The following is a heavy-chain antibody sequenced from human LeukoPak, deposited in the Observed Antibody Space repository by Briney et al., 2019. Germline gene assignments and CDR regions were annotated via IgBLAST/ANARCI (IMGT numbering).Heavy chain of an antibody. CDR3: ARAGSSSSHYNDY. D-gene: IGHD6-6*01. Sequence: ASVKVSCKASGYTFTSYAIHWVRQAPGQRLEWMGWISAGNGNTKYSQNFQGRVTFISNTSATTAFMELSSLRSEDTAVYYCARAGSSSSHYNDYWGQGTLVTVSS. J-gene: IGHJ4*02. CDR2: ISAGNGNT. V-gene: IGHV1-3*01. CDR1: GYTFTSYA.